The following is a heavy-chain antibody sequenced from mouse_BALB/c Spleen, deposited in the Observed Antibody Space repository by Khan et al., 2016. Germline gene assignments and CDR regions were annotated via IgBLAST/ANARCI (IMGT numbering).Heavy chain of an antibody. D-gene: IGHD2-4*01. V-gene: IGHV14-3*02. CDR1: GFNIKDTY. Sequence: EVQLQESGAELVKPGASVKLPCTASGFNIKDTYIHWVMQRPGQGLEWIGRIDPANGNTKFDSKFQGKATITADTSSNTAYLQLSSLTSEDTAVYYCARGMITTEDYWGQGTTLTVSS. CDR3: ARGMITTEDY. J-gene: IGHJ2*01. CDR2: IDPANGNT.